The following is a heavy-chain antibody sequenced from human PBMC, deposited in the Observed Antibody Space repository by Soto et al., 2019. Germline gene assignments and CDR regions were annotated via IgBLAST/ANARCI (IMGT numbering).Heavy chain of an antibody. CDR2: VNYSGST. CDR1: GGSFSNYY. CDR3: ARVGRYTXXXXXVYFDY. Sequence: PSETLSLTCAVYGGSFSNYYWSGIRQPPGKGLEWIGEVNYSGSTDNHXSRGSRVTISVDTSKNQFXLNLSSVTAADTDIYYCARVGRYTXXXXXVYFDYXXXGTVVXXSS. J-gene: IGHJ4*02. D-gene: IGHD3-10*01. V-gene: IGHV4-34*01.